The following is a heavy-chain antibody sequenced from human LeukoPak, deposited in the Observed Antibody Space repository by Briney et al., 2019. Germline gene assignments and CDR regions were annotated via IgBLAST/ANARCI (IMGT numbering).Heavy chain of an antibody. CDR1: GFSLSNYW. CDR3: ARLPRYYYDSSGYSEY. CDR2: ISPDGSQT. D-gene: IGHD3-22*01. Sequence: GGSLRLSCAASGFSLSNYWMHWVRQAPGKGLMWVSQISPDGSQTFYADSVKGRFTISRDNAKNSLYLQMNSLRAEDTAVYYCARLPRYYYDSSGYSEYWGQGTLVTVSS. J-gene: IGHJ4*02. V-gene: IGHV3-74*01.